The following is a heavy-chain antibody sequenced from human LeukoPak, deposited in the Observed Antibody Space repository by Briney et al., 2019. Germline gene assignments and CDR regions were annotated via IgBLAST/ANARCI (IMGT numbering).Heavy chain of an antibody. CDR3: AKWYSSSWYYYDYYGMDV. D-gene: IGHD6-13*01. CDR2: ISGSGGST. CDR1: GFAFSSYA. V-gene: IGHV3-23*01. J-gene: IGHJ6*02. Sequence: GGSLRLSCAAAGFAFSSYAMSWVRQAPGKGLEWVSAISGSGGSTYYADSVKGRFTISRDNSKNTLYLQMNSLRAEDTAVYYCAKWYSSSWYYYDYYGMDVWGQGTLVTVSS.